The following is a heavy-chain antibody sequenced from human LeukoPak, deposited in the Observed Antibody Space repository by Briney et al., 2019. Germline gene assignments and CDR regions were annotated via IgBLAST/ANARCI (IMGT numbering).Heavy chain of an antibody. J-gene: IGHJ4*02. CDR2: INHSGST. D-gene: IGHD5-12*01. CDR1: GGSFSGYY. Sequence: SETLSLTCAVYGGSFSGYYWSWIRQPPGKGLEWIGEINHSGSTNYNPSLKSRVTISVDTSKNQFSLKLSSVTAADTAVYYCARGNSGYAGPLVDYWGQGTLVTVS. V-gene: IGHV4-34*01. CDR3: ARGNSGYAGPLVDY.